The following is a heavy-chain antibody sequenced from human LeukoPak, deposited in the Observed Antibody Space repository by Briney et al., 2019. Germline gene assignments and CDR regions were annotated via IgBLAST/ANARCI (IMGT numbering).Heavy chain of an antibody. CDR3: AKASSSWLDY. CDR2: ISWNSGSI. D-gene: IGHD6-13*01. Sequence: QPGRSLRLSCAASGFTFDDYAMPWVRQAPGKGLEWVSGISWNSGSIGYADSVKGRFTISRDNAKNSLYLQMNSLRAEDTALYYCAKASSSWLDYWGQGTLVTVSS. J-gene: IGHJ4*02. CDR1: GFTFDDYA. V-gene: IGHV3-9*01.